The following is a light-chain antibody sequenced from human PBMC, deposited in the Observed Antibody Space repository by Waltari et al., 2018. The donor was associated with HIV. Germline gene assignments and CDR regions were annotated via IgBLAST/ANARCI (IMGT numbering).Light chain of an antibody. J-gene: IGLJ3*02. CDR2: RNN. V-gene: IGLV1-44*01. Sequence: QPVLTQPPSASGTPGQRVTISCSGSSSNLGLNSVYWSQQVPGRTPKLLTNRNNQRPSGVTDRCSGSKSGTSASLAISGLQSEDEADYYCAAWDDTFRWVFGGGTKLTVL. CDR1: SSNLGLNS. CDR3: AAWDDTFRWV.